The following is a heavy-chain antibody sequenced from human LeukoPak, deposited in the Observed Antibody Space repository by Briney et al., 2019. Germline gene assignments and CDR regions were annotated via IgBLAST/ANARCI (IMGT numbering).Heavy chain of an antibody. CDR2: INPNSGGT. Sequence: SVKVSYKASGYTFTGYYMHWVRQAPGHPLEWMGWINPNSGGTNYAQKFQGRVTMTRDTSISTAYMELRRLRSDDTAVSYCASMIAVAVAFDYWGQGTLVTVSS. CDR1: GYTFTGYY. V-gene: IGHV1-2*02. D-gene: IGHD6-19*01. CDR3: ASMIAVAVAFDY. J-gene: IGHJ4*02.